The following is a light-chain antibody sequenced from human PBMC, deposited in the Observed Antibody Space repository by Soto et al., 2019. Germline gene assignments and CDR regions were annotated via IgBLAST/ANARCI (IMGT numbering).Light chain of an antibody. Sequence: QSALAQPRSVSGSPGQSVAISCTGTSSDVGGYNYVSWYQQHPSKAPKLMIYDVTKRPSGVPDRFSASKSGNTASLTISGLQADDEADYYCCSYAGSYSYVFGTGTKVTVL. CDR1: SSDVGGYNY. J-gene: IGLJ1*01. CDR3: CSYAGSYSYV. V-gene: IGLV2-11*01. CDR2: DVT.